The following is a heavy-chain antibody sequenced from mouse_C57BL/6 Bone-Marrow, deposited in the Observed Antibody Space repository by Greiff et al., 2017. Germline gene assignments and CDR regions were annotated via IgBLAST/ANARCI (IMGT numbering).Heavy chain of an antibody. CDR1: GFSFNTYA. J-gene: IGHJ2*01. CDR2: IRSKSNNYAT. V-gene: IGHV10-1*01. Sequence: EVQLKESGGGLVQPKGSLKLSCAASGFSFNTYAMNWVRQAPGKGLEWVARIRSKSNNYATYYADSVKDRFTISRDDSESMLYLQMNNLKTEDTAMYYCVRQRDSYDFDYWGQGTTLTVSS. CDR3: VRQRDSYDFDY. D-gene: IGHD2-12*01.